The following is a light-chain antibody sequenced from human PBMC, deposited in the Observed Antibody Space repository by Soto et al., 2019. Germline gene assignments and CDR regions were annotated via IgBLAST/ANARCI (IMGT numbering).Light chain of an antibody. J-gene: IGKJ1*01. Sequence: DIQMTQSPSILSASVGDRVTITCRATQTINNWLAWYQQKPGRAPKLLIYDASSLESGVPSRFSGSGSATEFTLTISSLQPDDSATYYFQQYDTYPRTFGQGTKVEIK. V-gene: IGKV1-5*01. CDR3: QQYDTYPRT. CDR1: QTINNW. CDR2: DAS.